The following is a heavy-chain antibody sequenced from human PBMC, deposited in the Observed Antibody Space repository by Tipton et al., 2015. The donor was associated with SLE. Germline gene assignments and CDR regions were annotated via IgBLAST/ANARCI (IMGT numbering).Heavy chain of an antibody. V-gene: IGHV4-4*07. CDR3: ARETEDTGWIHSRDYIYYYYYVDV. D-gene: IGHD6-19*01. CDR1: GGSMSYHY. J-gene: IGHJ6*03. Sequence: TLSLTCSVSGGSMSYHYWSWIRQPAGEGLEWIGRIFTSGNTNYNPSLKSRVTISVDTSKNQFSLELSSVTAADTAVYYCARETEDTGWIHSRDYIYYYYYVDVWGQGTTVTVSS. CDR2: IFTSGNT.